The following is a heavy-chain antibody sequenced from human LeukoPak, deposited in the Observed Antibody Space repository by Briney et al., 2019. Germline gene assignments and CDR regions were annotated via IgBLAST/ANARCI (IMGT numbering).Heavy chain of an antibody. CDR1: GFTFSSYW. J-gene: IGHJ5*02. D-gene: IGHD2-2*01. CDR3: ARGYCSSTSCLKGAWFDP. CDR2: INSLWSST. V-gene: IGHV3-74*01. Sequence: QTGGSLRLSCASSGFTFSSYWLHWVRQAPGKGLVWVSRINSLWSSTSYADSVKGRFTISRDNAKNTLYLQMNSLRAEETAVYYCARGYCSSTSCLKGAWFDPWGQGTLVTVSS.